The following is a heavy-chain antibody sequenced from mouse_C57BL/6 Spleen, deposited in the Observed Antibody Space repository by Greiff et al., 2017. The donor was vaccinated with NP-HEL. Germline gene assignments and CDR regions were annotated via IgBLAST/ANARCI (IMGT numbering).Heavy chain of an antibody. D-gene: IGHD2-2*01. CDR3: ASEGRGKWLFAY. CDR2: IWGVGST. V-gene: IGHV2-6*01. Sequence: QVQLQQSGPGLVAPSQSLSITCTVSGFSLTSYGVDWVRHSPGKGLEWLGVIWGVGSTNYNSALKSRLSISKDNSKSQVFLKMNSLQTDDTAMYYCASEGRGKWLFAYWGQGTLVTVSA. J-gene: IGHJ3*01. CDR1: GFSLTSYG.